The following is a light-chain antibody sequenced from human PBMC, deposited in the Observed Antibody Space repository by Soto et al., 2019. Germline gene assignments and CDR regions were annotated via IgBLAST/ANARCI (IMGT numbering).Light chain of an antibody. J-gene: IGLJ1*01. Sequence: QSVLTQPASVSGSPGQSITISCTGTSSDVGGYNYVSWYQQYPGKAPKLMIYGVTNRPSGVSNRFSGPKTGNTASLTISGLQAEDEAYYYCFSHRSGDSHVFGTGTKVTVL. CDR2: GVT. CDR1: SSDVGGYNY. CDR3: FSHRSGDSHV. V-gene: IGLV2-14*01.